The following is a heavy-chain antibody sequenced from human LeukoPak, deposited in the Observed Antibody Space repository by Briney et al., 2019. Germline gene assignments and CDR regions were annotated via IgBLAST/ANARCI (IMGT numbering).Heavy chain of an antibody. CDR3: ARASSSAWDRRAFDI. Sequence: PSETLSLTCTVSGGSIISHYWSWIRQPPGKGLEWIGFIYYSGTTYYNPSLNSRVTMSVDTSKNQFSLNLSSVTTADTAVYYCARASSSAWDRRAFDIWGQGTMVTVSS. CDR1: GGSIISHY. V-gene: IGHV4-59*11. J-gene: IGHJ3*02. CDR2: IYYSGTT. D-gene: IGHD6-19*01.